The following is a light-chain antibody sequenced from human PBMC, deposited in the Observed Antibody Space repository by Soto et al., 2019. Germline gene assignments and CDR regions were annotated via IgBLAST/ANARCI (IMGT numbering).Light chain of an antibody. J-gene: IGLJ3*02. CDR3: SSYTSSSTLWV. CDR2: KVS. CDR1: SSDVGGYNY. Sequence: QSALTQPASVSGSPGQSITISCTGTSSDVGGYNYVSWYQQHPGKAPQLMIYKVSNRPSGVSNRFSGSKSGNTASLTISGLQAEDEADYYCSSYTSSSTLWVFGGGTKLTVL. V-gene: IGLV2-14*01.